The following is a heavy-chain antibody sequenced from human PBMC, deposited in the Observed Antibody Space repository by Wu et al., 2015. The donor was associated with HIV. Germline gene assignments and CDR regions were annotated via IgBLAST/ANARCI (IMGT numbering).Heavy chain of an antibody. J-gene: IGHJ4*02. D-gene: IGHD6-13*01. V-gene: IGHV1-69*05. Sequence: QVQLVQSGAEVKKPGSSVKVSCKASGGTFSSFSVSWVRQAPGQGLEWMGGIIPLFGTAYSAQKVFQTDSTVTTERFHGHSLHGTEQPDILRTHGRIYCAKEEIFLAAPGTNYFDCWGQGTLVTVSS. CDR1: GGTFSSFS. CDR2: IIPLFGTA. CDR3: AKEEIFLAAPGTNYFDC.